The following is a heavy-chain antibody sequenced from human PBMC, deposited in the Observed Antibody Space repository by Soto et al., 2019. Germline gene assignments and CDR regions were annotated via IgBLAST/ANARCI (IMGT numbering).Heavy chain of an antibody. D-gene: IGHD1-26*01. Sequence: PSETLSLTCAVSGGSISSSNWWSWVRQPPGKGLEWIGEIYHSGSTNYNPSLKSRVTISVDKSKNQFSLKLSSVTAADTAVYYCARAVGATTGNWFDPWGQGTLVTVSS. J-gene: IGHJ5*02. CDR2: IYHSGST. CDR1: GGSISSSNW. V-gene: IGHV4-4*02. CDR3: ARAVGATTGNWFDP.